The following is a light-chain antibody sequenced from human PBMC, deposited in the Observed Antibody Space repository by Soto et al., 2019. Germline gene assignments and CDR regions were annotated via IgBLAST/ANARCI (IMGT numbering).Light chain of an antibody. CDR1: ESINSY. Sequence: DIQMTQSPSSLSASVGDRVTITCRASESINSYVNWYQQRPGKAPKVLIYAASSLHSGVPSRFSGSGSGTDFTLTISSLQPEDFATYYCQQSFSSPPWTFGQGTKVDIK. V-gene: IGKV1-39*01. CDR3: QQSFSSPPWT. CDR2: AAS. J-gene: IGKJ1*01.